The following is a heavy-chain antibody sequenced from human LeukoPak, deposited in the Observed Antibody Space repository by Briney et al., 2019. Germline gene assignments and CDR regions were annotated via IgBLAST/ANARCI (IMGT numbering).Heavy chain of an antibody. Sequence: GASVKVSCKASGYTFTNFYMHWVRQAPGQGPEWMGLINPSGGTTTYAQKFQGRVTMTRDTSTSTFYMDLSSLKSEDTAVYYCARSEWQWLPIDYWGQGTLVTVSS. V-gene: IGHV1-46*01. D-gene: IGHD6-19*01. CDR1: GYTFTNFY. CDR2: INPSGGTT. J-gene: IGHJ4*02. CDR3: ARSEWQWLPIDY.